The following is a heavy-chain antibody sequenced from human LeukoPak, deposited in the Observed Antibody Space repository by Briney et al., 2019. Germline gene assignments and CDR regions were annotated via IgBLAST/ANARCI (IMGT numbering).Heavy chain of an antibody. V-gene: IGHV4-34*01. Sequence: SETLSLTCAVYGGSFSGYYWSWIRQPPGKGLEWIGEINHSGSTNYNPSLKSRVTILVDTPKNQFSLKLSSVTAADTAVYYCATRGRGYSGYGRLYYFDYWGQGTLVTVSS. J-gene: IGHJ4*02. CDR3: ATRGRGYSGYGRLYYFDY. CDR1: GGSFSGYY. CDR2: INHSGST. D-gene: IGHD5-12*01.